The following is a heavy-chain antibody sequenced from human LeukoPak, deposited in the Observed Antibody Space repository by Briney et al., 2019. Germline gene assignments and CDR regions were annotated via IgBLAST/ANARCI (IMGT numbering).Heavy chain of an antibody. CDR1: GGTFSSYA. V-gene: IGHV1-69*05. J-gene: IGHJ1*01. D-gene: IGHD6-19*01. CDR2: IIPIFSTA. CDR3: ARGWDSSGWYVAEYFQH. Sequence: SVKVSCKASGGTFSSYAISWVRQAPGQGLEWMGRIIPIFSTANYAQKFQGRVTITTDESTSTAYMELSSLRSEDTAVYYCARGWDSSGWYVAEYFQHWGQGTLVTVSS.